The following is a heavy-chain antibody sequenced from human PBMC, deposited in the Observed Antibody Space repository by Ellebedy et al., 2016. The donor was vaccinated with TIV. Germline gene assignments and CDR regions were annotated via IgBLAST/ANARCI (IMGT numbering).Heavy chain of an antibody. V-gene: IGHV1-2*05. D-gene: IGHD6-19*01. Sequence: AASVKVSCKASGYTFTGYYMHWVRQAPGQGLEWMGRINPNTGGTNYAQKFQGRVTMTRDTSISTAYMELRRLRSDDTVVYYCAREITRGSSGQYFDYWGQGTLITVSS. CDR2: INPNTGGT. J-gene: IGHJ4*02. CDR1: GYTFTGYY. CDR3: AREITRGSSGQYFDY.